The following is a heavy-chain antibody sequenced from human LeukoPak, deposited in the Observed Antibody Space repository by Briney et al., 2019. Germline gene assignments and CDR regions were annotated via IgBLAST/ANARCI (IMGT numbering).Heavy chain of an antibody. V-gene: IGHV3-7*01. Sequence: GGSLRLSCAASGFTFTTFWMTWVRQAPGKGLEWVANISPDGRDKYYVDSVKGRFTISRDNAKNSLYLQMNSLRAEDTAVYYCARVSLAARSGHFDYWGQGTLVTVSS. CDR2: ISPDGRDK. CDR1: GFTFTTFW. CDR3: ARVSLAARSGHFDY. J-gene: IGHJ4*02. D-gene: IGHD6-6*01.